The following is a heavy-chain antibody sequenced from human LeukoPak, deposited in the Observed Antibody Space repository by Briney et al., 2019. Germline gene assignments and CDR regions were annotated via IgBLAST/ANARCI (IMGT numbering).Heavy chain of an antibody. CDR2: IIPIFGTA. CDR3: ARATYYYGSGPPRMSYMDV. D-gene: IGHD3-10*01. V-gene: IGHV1-69*05. CDR1: GGTFSSYA. J-gene: IGHJ6*03. Sequence: GASVKVSCKASGGTFSSYAISWVRQAPGQGLEWMGGIIPIFGTANYAQKSQGRVTITTDESTSTAYMELSSLRSEDTAVYYCARATYYYGSGPPRMSYMDVWGKGTTVTVSS.